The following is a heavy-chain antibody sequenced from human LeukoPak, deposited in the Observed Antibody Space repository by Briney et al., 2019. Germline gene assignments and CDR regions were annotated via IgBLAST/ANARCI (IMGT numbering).Heavy chain of an antibody. D-gene: IGHD3-10*01. CDR2: IKQDGSEK. CDR3: AKDSHYGSGSYYDY. J-gene: IGHJ4*02. Sequence: QPGGSLRLSCAASGFTFSSYAMHWVRQAPGKGLEWVANIKQDGSEKYYVDSVKGRFTISRDNAKNSLYLQMNSLRAEDTALYYCAKDSHYGSGSYYDYWGQGTLVTVSS. CDR1: GFTFSSYA. V-gene: IGHV3-7*03.